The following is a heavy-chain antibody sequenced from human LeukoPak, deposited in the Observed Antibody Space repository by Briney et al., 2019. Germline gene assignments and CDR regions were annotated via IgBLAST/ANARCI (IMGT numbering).Heavy chain of an antibody. CDR2: ISGSGGST. CDR1: GFTFSSYA. CDR3: AKDPPVRSSWYEGWFDP. V-gene: IGHV3-23*01. Sequence: GGSLRLSCAASGFTFSSYAMSWVRQAPGKGLEWVSAISGSGGSTYYADSVKGRFTISRDNSKNTLYLQMNSLRAEDTAVYYCAKDPPVRSSWYEGWFDPWGQGTLVTVSS. D-gene: IGHD6-13*01. J-gene: IGHJ5*02.